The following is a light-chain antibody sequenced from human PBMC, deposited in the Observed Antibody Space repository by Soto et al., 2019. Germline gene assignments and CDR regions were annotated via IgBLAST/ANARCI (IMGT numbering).Light chain of an antibody. Sequence: QSALTQPASVSGSPGQPITISCTGTSSDVGSYNLVSWYQHHPGKAPKLMIYEGSKRPSGVSNRFSGSKSGNTASLTISGLQADDEADYYCSSFTSSSTQVFGGGTKLTVL. CDR2: EGS. V-gene: IGLV2-14*02. CDR1: SSDVGSYNL. CDR3: SSFTSSSTQV. J-gene: IGLJ3*02.